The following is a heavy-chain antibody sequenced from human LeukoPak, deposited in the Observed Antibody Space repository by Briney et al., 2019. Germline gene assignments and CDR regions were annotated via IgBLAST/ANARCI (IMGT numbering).Heavy chain of an antibody. J-gene: IGHJ4*02. D-gene: IGHD5-12*01. V-gene: IGHV4-39*01. CDR1: GGSISSSSYY. CDR3: ARSPGAYSAYAAIDY. CDR2: IYYSGST. Sequence: SETLSLTCTVSGGSISSSSYYWGWIRQPPGKGLEWIGSIYYSGSTYYNPSLKSRVTISIDTSKNQFSLKLSSVTAADTAVYYCARSPGAYSAYAAIDYWGQGTLVTVSS.